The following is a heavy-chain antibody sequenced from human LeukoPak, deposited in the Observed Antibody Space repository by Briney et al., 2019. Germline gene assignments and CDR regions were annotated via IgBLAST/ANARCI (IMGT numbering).Heavy chain of an antibody. CDR1: GYTFTSYD. CDR3: ARVVHTGSYYPS. J-gene: IGHJ4*02. V-gene: IGHV1-8*01. CDR2: MNPNSGNT. D-gene: IGHD1-26*01. Sequence: ASVKVSCKASGYTFTSYDINWVRQATGQGLEWMGWMNPNSGNTGYAQKFQGRVTMTRDTSISTAYMELSRLRSDDTAVYYCARVVHTGSYYPSWGQGTLVTVSS.